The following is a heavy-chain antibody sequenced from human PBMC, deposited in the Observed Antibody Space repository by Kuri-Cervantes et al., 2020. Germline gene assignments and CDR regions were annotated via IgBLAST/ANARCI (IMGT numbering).Heavy chain of an antibody. CDR1: GFTFSSDG. J-gene: IGHJ6*02. Sequence: GESLKISCAASGFTFSSDGMHWVRQAPGKGLEWVAVISYDGSNKYYADSVKGRFTISRDNSKNTLYLQMNSLRAEATAVYYCAKSAIGGMDVWGQGTTVTVSS. V-gene: IGHV3-30*18. CDR2: ISYDGSNK. D-gene: IGHD2-2*02. CDR3: AKSAIGGMDV.